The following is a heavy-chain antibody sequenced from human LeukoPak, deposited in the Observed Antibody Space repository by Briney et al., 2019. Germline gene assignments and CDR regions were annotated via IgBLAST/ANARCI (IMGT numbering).Heavy chain of an antibody. CDR1: GYTFTSYG. J-gene: IGHJ3*02. V-gene: IGHV1-18*01. CDR2: ISAYNGNT. D-gene: IGHD6-19*01. Sequence: ASVKVSCKASGYTFTSYGISWVRQAPGQGLEWMGWISAYNGNTNYAQKLQGRVTMTTDTSTSTAYMELRSLRSDDTAVYYCACRYSSGWYLPDAFDIWGQGTMVTVSS. CDR3: ACRYSSGWYLPDAFDI.